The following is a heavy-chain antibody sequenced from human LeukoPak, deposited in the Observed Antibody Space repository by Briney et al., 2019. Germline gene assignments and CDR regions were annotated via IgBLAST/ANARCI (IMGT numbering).Heavy chain of an antibody. D-gene: IGHD2-15*01. V-gene: IGHV4-59*01. J-gene: IGHJ6*02. CDR1: GGSISSYY. Sequence: ASETLSLTCTVSGGSISSYYWSWIRQPPGKGLEWIGYIYYSGSTNYNPSLKSRVTISVDTSKNQFSLKLSSVTAADTAVYYCARGGAYYYGMDVWGQGTTVTVSS. CDR3: ARGGAYYYGMDV. CDR2: IYYSGST.